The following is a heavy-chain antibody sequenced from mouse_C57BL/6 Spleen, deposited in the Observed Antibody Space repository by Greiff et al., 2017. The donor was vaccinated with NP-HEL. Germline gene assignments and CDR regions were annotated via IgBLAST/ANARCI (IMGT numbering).Heavy chain of an antibody. V-gene: IGHV2-9-1*01. J-gene: IGHJ4*01. CDR1: GFSLTSYA. D-gene: IGHD2-4*01. Sequence: QVQLQQSGPGLVAPSPSLSITCTVSGFSLTSYAISWVRQPPGQGLEWIGVIWTGGGTNYNSAHKSRLSISKDNTKSQVLLKMNSLQTDDTARYYCARNKIYYDYGDAMDGWGQGTSVTVSS. CDR2: IWTGGGT. CDR3: ARNKIYYDYGDAMDG.